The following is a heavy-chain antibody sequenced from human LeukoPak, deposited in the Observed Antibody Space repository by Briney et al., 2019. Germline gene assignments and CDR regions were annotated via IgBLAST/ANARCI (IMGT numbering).Heavy chain of an antibody. CDR2: ISSSSSTI. Sequence: GGSLRLSCTVSGFTVSSNSMSWVRQAPGKGLEWVSYISSSSSTIYYADSVKGRFTISRDNAKNSLYLQMNSLRAEDTAVYYCARDRGDYYDSSGYYNYWGQGTLVTVSS. CDR1: GFTVSSNS. J-gene: IGHJ4*02. D-gene: IGHD3-22*01. V-gene: IGHV3-48*01. CDR3: ARDRGDYYDSSGYYNY.